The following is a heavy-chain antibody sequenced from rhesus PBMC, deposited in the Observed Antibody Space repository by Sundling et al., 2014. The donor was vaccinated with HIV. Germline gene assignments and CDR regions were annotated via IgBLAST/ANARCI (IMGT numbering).Heavy chain of an antibody. V-gene: IGHV4-143*01. Sequence: QVQLQESGPGLVKPSETLSLTCAVYGVSIGDYYYWAWIRQAPGKGLEWIGEINGNTGGANYNPSLKSRVNFSRDTSKNQFFLKLSSVSAADTAVYHCARTGPWTGYYSFDYWGQGVLVTVSS. J-gene: IGHJ4*01. CDR3: ARTGPWTGYYSFDY. CDR2: INGNTGGA. CDR1: GVSIGDYYY. D-gene: IGHD3-3*01.